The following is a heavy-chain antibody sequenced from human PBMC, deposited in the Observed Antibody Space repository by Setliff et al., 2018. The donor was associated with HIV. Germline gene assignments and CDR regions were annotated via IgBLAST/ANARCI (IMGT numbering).Heavy chain of an antibody. Sequence: GGSLRLSCAASGFPFSSFAMSWVRQAPGKGLEWVSSVGAKGDPLYYTNSVKGRFTFSRDNSKNTVYLQMNSLRAEDMAIYYCAREDSSWYGSLDYWGQGTPVTVSS. J-gene: IGHJ4*02. CDR3: AREDSSWYGSLDY. V-gene: IGHV3-23*01. CDR1: GFPFSSFA. D-gene: IGHD6-13*01. CDR2: VGAKGDPL.